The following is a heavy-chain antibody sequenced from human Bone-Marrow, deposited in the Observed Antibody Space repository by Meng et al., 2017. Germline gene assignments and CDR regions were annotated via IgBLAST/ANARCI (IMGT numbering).Heavy chain of an antibody. CDR2: IYTSGST. Sequence: LRLSRTVSGGSISSGSYYWSWIRQPAGKGLEWIGRIYTSGSTNYNPSLKSRVTISVDTSKNQFSLKLSSVTAADTAVYYCAMMTRNYYDSSGYYLGWFDPWGQGTLVTVSS. D-gene: IGHD3-22*01. J-gene: IGHJ5*02. CDR3: AMMTRNYYDSSGYYLGWFDP. V-gene: IGHV4-61*02. CDR1: GGSISSGSYY.